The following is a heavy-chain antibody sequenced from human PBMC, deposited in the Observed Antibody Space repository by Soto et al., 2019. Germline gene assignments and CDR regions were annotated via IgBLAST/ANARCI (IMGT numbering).Heavy chain of an antibody. V-gene: IGHV4-39*01. Sequence: QLRLQESGPGLVKPSETLSLTCTVSGASISSDGFYWGWIRQPPGKGLEWIASIHYNGDTFHNPSLKSRVTMSVDTSKNTFSLNLRSVTAADTAVYYCARHVRDSRSLSGRYYFDYWGQGTLVTVSS. D-gene: IGHD6-6*01. CDR2: IHYNGDT. CDR3: ARHVRDSRSLSGRYYFDY. CDR1: GASISSDGFY. J-gene: IGHJ4*02.